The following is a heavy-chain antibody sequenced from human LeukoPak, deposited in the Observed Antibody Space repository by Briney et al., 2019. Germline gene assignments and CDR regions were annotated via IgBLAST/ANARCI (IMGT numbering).Heavy chain of an antibody. CDR3: ARRLIQMAPRPGYFDY. V-gene: IGHV4-34*01. D-gene: IGHD5-24*01. Sequence: SETLSLTCAVYGGSFSGYYWSWIRQPPGKGLGWIGEINHSGSTNYNPSLKSRVTISVDTSKNQFSLKLSSVTAADTAVYYCARRLIQMAPRPGYFDYWGQGTLVTVSS. J-gene: IGHJ4*02. CDR2: INHSGST. CDR1: GGSFSGYY.